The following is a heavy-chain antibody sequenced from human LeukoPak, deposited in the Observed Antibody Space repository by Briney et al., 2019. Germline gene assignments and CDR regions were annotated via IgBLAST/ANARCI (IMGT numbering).Heavy chain of an antibody. Sequence: SETLSLTCAVYGGSFSGYYWSWIRQPPGKGLEWIGEINHSGSTNYNPSLKSRVTISVDTSKNQFSLKLSSVTAADTAVYYCARGKYYDFWGGNSNWFDPWGQGTLVTVSS. CDR1: GGSFSGYY. J-gene: IGHJ5*02. CDR2: INHSGST. V-gene: IGHV4-34*01. D-gene: IGHD3-3*01. CDR3: ARGKYYDFWGGNSNWFDP.